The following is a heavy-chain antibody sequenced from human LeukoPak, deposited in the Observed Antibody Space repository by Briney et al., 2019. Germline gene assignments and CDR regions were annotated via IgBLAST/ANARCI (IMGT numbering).Heavy chain of an antibody. V-gene: IGHV3-74*01. J-gene: IGHJ4*02. Sequence: GGSLRLSCAASGFSFSNYWIHWVRQVPGKGPVWVSRINSDGSITSYADSVKGRFTISRDNAKNSLYLQMNSLRAEDTALYYCAKDMLGGLRWSPIDYWGQGTLVTVSS. D-gene: IGHD4-23*01. CDR1: GFSFSNYW. CDR3: AKDMLGGLRWSPIDY. CDR2: INSDGSIT.